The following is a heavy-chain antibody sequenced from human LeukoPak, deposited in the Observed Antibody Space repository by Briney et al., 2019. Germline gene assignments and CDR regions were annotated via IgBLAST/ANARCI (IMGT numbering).Heavy chain of an antibody. J-gene: IGHJ4*02. V-gene: IGHV3-21*01. CDR1: GFTFSSYY. Sequence: GGSLRLSCAASGFTFSSYYMNWVRQAPGKGLEWVSSISSSSNYIYYADSVKGRFTISRDNAKNSLYLQMNSLRVEDTAVYYCARGRGSVVGFGYWGQGTLVTVSS. D-gene: IGHD2-15*01. CDR3: ARGRGSVVGFGY. CDR2: ISSSSNYI.